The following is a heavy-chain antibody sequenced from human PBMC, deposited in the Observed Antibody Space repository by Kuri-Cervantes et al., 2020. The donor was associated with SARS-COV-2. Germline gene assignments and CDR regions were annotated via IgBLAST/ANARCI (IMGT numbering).Heavy chain of an antibody. CDR1: GFTFSRYA. Sequence: RGSLRLSCAGSGFTFSRYAIHCVRQAPGKGLEWVAVISDDGKKRYYADSVKGRFTISRDNSQSTLYLQMNSLRTEDTAVYYCAREGYYDSSGNYAATGMDVWGKGTTVTVSS. V-gene: IGHV3-30*04. J-gene: IGHJ6*03. D-gene: IGHD3-22*01. CDR3: AREGYYDSSGNYAATGMDV. CDR2: ISDDGKKR.